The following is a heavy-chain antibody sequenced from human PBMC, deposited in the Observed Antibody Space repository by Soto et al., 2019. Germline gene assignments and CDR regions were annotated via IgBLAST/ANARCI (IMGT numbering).Heavy chain of an antibody. J-gene: IGHJ5*02. CDR2: INYSGST. D-gene: IGHD1-26*01. V-gene: IGHV4-39*01. CDR1: GGSISSSSHY. Sequence: SETLSLTCTVSGGSISSSSHYWGWIRQPPGKGLEWIGSINYSGSTYYNPSLKSRVTISVDTSKSQFSLKLSSVTAADTAVYYCASRLRASSYPPRINWFDPWGQGTLVTVSS. CDR3: ASRLRASSYPPRINWFDP.